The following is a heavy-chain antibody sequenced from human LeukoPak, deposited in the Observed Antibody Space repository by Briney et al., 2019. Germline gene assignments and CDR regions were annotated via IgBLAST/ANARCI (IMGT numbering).Heavy chain of an antibody. CDR3: ASSPGGYFDY. CDR1: GYTFTDYY. Sequence: ASVKVSCKASGYTFTDYYMHWVRQAPGQGLEWMGWINLNSRGTNYAQKFQGRVTMTRDMSTSTVYMELSSLRSEDTAVYYCASSPGGYFDYWGQGTLVTVSS. CDR2: INLNSRGT. V-gene: IGHV1-2*02. J-gene: IGHJ4*02. D-gene: IGHD1-1*01.